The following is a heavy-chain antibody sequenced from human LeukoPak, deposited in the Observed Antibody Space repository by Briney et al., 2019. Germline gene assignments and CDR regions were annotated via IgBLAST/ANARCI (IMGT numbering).Heavy chain of an antibody. Sequence: KPSETLSLTCTVSGGSISRYYWSWIRQPPGKGLEWIGYIYYSGSTNYNPSLKSRVTISVDTSKNQFSLKLSSVTAADTAVYYCARGKDTMSSWGQGTLVTVSS. V-gene: IGHV4-59*01. J-gene: IGHJ5*02. CDR1: GGSISRYY. CDR3: ARGKDTMSS. D-gene: IGHD3-22*01. CDR2: IYYSGST.